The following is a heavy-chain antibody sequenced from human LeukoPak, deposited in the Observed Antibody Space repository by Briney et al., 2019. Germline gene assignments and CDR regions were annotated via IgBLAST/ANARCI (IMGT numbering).Heavy chain of an antibody. Sequence: PGGSLRLSCAASGFTFSSYGMHWVRQAPGKGLEWVAVISYDGSNKYYADSVKGRFTISRDNSKNTLYLQMNSLRAEDTAVYYCAKDRGYGDYGTTDWGQGTLVTVSS. CDR2: ISYDGSNK. V-gene: IGHV3-30*18. CDR1: GFTFSSYG. CDR3: AKDRGYGDYGTTD. D-gene: IGHD4-17*01. J-gene: IGHJ4*02.